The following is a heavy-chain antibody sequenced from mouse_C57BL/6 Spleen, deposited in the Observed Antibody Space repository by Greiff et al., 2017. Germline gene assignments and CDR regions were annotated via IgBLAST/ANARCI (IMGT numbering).Heavy chain of an antibody. Sequence: VQLQQPGAELVRPGSSVKLSCKASGYTFTSHWMDWVKQRPGQGLEWIGNIYPSDSETHYNQKFKDKATLTVDKSSSTAYMQLSSLTSEDSAVYYCARRSYGFWYFDVWGTGTTVTVSS. CDR3: ARRSYGFWYFDV. V-gene: IGHV1-61*01. CDR1: GYTFTSHW. CDR2: IYPSDSET. D-gene: IGHD2-10*02. J-gene: IGHJ1*03.